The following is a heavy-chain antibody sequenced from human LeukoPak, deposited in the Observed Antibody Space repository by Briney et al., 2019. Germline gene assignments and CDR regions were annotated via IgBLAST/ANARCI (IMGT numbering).Heavy chain of an antibody. Sequence: GGSLRLSCVVSGFTFTEYYMSWVRQAPGKGLEWISSTSSSATTIEYANPVRGRFTISRDNAKNSLFLQMNSLRAEDTAVYYCVRDRYGLFDYWGQGTLVTVAS. V-gene: IGHV3-11*01. CDR3: VRDRYGLFDY. D-gene: IGHD4-17*01. CDR2: TSSSATTI. CDR1: GFTFTEYY. J-gene: IGHJ4*02.